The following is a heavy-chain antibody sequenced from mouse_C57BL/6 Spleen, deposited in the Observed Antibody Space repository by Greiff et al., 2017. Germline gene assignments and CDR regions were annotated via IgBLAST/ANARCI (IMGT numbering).Heavy chain of an antibody. CDR3: ARGLTGPYYFDY. V-gene: IGHV1-61*01. CDR2: IYPSDSET. CDR1: GYTFTSYW. J-gene: IGHJ2*01. Sequence: QVQLKQPGAELVRPGSSVKLSCKASGYTFTSYWMDWVKQRPGQGLEWIGNIYPSDSETHYNQKFKDKATLTVDKSSSTAYMQLSSLTSEDSAVYYCARGLTGPYYFDYWGQGTTLTVSS. D-gene: IGHD4-1*01.